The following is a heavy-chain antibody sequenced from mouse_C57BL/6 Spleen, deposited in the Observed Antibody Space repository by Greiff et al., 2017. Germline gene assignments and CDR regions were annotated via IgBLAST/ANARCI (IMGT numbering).Heavy chain of an antibody. V-gene: IGHV8-12*01. CDR2: IYWDDDK. D-gene: IGHD2-3*01. J-gene: IGHJ2*01. Sequence: QVTLKVSGPGILQSSQTLSLTCSFSGFSLSTSGMGVSWLRQPSGKGLVWLAHIYWDDDKRYHPSLKSRLTISKDTSRNQVFLKITGVDTADTATDYCARNEYDGYYFDYWGQGTTLTVSS. CDR3: ARNEYDGYYFDY. CDR1: GFSLSTSGMG.